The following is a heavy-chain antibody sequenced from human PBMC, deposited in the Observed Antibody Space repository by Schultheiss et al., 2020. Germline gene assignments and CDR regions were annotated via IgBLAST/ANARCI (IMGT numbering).Heavy chain of an antibody. J-gene: IGHJ4*02. CDR1: GDSISSYY. CDR2: VHHSGST. Sequence: SQTLSLTCTVSGDSISSYYWSWIRQPPGKGLECVGFVHHSGSTNYCPSLKSRVSMSLDTSKSQFSLKVTSVTAADTAVYYCVRVCRASQSCYFDSWGQGALGTVSS. V-gene: IGHV4-59*01. CDR3: VRVCRASQSCYFDS.